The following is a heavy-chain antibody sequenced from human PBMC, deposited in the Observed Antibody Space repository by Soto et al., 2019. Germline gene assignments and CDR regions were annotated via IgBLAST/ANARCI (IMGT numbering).Heavy chain of an antibody. CDR2: INPNSGGT. D-gene: IGHD2-2*01. V-gene: IGHV1-2*04. J-gene: IGHJ6*02. CDR1: GYTFTGYY. Sequence: GASVKVSCKASGYTFTGYYMHWVRQAPGQGLEWMGWINPNSGGTNYAQKLQGWVTMTRDTSISTAYMELSRLRSDDTAVYYCARAEGPATAYYYGMDVWGQGTTVTVSS. CDR3: ARAEGPATAYYYGMDV.